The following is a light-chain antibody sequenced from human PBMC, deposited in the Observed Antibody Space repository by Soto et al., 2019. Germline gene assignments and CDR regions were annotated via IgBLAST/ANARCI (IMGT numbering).Light chain of an antibody. V-gene: IGKV3D-15*01. Sequence: EIVMTQSPATLSVSPGERVTLSCRASQSVMNNLAWYQHKPGQAPRLLISYASTGATGVPARFSGSGSGTDFTLTISNVEPEDFAVYYCHQRQSWPRTFGQGTKVDI. CDR2: YAS. J-gene: IGKJ1*01. CDR3: HQRQSWPRT. CDR1: QSVMNN.